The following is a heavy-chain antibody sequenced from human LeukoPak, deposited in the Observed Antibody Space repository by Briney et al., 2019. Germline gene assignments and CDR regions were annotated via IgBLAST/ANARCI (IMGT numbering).Heavy chain of an antibody. V-gene: IGHV4-4*07. CDR2: IYSDGNT. J-gene: IGHJ4*02. Sequence: PSETLSLTCTVSGGSISNYDWSWIPQPAGKALEWIGRIYSDGNTDDNPSLTSRVAMSVDTSGNQFSLHLRFVTAADTALYYCARTPGITVAGRFFDYRGQGILVTVSS. CDR3: ARTPGITVAGRFFDY. D-gene: IGHD6-19*01. CDR1: GGSISNYD.